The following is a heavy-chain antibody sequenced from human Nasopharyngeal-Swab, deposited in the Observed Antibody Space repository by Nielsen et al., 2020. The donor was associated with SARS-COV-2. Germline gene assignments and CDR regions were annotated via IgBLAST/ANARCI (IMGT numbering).Heavy chain of an antibody. CDR3: AREVGGDTMIVVVMVY. Sequence: GESLKISCAASGCTFSSYAMHWVRQAPGKGLEWVAVISYDGSNKYYADSVKGRFTISRDNSKNTLYLQMNSLRAEDTAVYYCAREVGGDTMIVVVMVYWGQGTLVTVSS. CDR2: ISYDGSNK. V-gene: IGHV3-30*04. CDR1: GCTFSSYA. J-gene: IGHJ4*02. D-gene: IGHD3-22*01.